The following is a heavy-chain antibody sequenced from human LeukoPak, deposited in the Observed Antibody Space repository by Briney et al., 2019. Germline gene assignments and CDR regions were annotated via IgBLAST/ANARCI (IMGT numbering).Heavy chain of an antibody. V-gene: IGHV1-2*02. J-gene: IGHJ4*02. D-gene: IGHD3-10*01. CDR1: GGTFSSYA. CDR3: ARDRYYYGSGSYSPDY. Sequence: ASVKVSCKASGGTFSSYAISWVRQAPGQELEWMGWINPNSGGTNYAQKFQGRVTMTRDTSISTAYMELSRLRSDDTAVYYCARDRYYYGSGSYSPDYWGQGTLVTVSS. CDR2: INPNSGGT.